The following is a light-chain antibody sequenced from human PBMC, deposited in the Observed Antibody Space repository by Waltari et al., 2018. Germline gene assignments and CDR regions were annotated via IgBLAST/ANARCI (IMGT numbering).Light chain of an antibody. Sequence: QSALTQPPSVSGAPGQRVTLSCSGDNSNSGAGYDVQWYRQLPGTAPKLLIHGNDNRPSGVPERISGSKSGTSASLAITGLQADDEADYYCQSYDTSQSVVFGGGTKLTVL. V-gene: IGLV1-40*01. CDR3: QSYDTSQSVV. CDR1: NSNSGAGYD. J-gene: IGLJ3*02. CDR2: GND.